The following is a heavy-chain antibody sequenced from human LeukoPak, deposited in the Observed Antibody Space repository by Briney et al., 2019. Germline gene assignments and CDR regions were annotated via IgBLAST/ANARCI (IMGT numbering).Heavy chain of an antibody. Sequence: SETLSLTCTVSGGSISIYYWSWIRQPPGKGLEWIGSIYYSGSTNYNPSPKNRVTTSVDTSKNQFSLKLSSVTAADTAVYYCARGAYYYDSSGYYYGRYFDLWGRGTLVTVSS. J-gene: IGHJ2*01. V-gene: IGHV4-59*01. CDR1: GGSISIYY. CDR2: IYYSGST. CDR3: ARGAYYYDSSGYYYGRYFDL. D-gene: IGHD3-22*01.